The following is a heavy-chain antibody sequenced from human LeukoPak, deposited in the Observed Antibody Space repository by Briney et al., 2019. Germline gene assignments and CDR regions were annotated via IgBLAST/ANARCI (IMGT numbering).Heavy chain of an antibody. Sequence: GRSLRLSCAASGSTFSSYGMHWVRQAPGKGLEWVAVISYDGSNKYYADSVKGRFTISRDNSKNTLYLQMNSLRAEDTAVYYCAKEYYYGSGSYIPDYWGQGTLVTVSS. CDR3: AKEYYYGSGSYIPDY. CDR1: GSTFSSYG. V-gene: IGHV3-30*18. J-gene: IGHJ4*02. CDR2: ISYDGSNK. D-gene: IGHD3-10*01.